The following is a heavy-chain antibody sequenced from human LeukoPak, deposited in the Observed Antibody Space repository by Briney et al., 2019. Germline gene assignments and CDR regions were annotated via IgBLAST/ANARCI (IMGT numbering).Heavy chain of an antibody. CDR1: GYNFPDYY. D-gene: IGHD4-23*01. CDR3: ARLTYGANYIDY. V-gene: IGHV1-2*02. J-gene: IGHJ4*02. Sequence: GASVKVSCKASGYNFPDYYIHWVRQAPGQGLEWMGWVVPHSGVTKYEEKFQGRVTMTRDTSISTAYMELSSLRSDDTAIYYCARLTYGANYIDYWGQGTLVSVSS. CDR2: VVPHSGVT.